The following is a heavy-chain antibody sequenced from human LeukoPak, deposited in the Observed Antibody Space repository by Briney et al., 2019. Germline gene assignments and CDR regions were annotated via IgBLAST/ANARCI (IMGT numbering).Heavy chain of an antibody. CDR2: IIPIFGTA. D-gene: IGHD6-19*01. CDR1: GYTFTSYH. J-gene: IGHJ4*02. Sequence: GASVKVSCKASGYTFTSYHMHGVRQAPGQGLEWVGGIIPIFGTANYAQKFQDRVTITADKSTSTAYMELSSLRSEDTAVYDCARDLGISVWYAPPLGYFDYWGQGTLVTVSS. V-gene: IGHV1-69*06. CDR3: ARDLGISVWYAPPLGYFDY.